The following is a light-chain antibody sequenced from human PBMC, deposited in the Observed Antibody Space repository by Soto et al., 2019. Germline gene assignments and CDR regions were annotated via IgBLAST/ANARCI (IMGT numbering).Light chain of an antibody. CDR1: QSVSSN. CDR3: QQYFEWPPMT. V-gene: IGKV3-15*01. Sequence: VLTQSPGTLSLSPGERATLSCRASQSVSSNFLAWYQQKPGQAPRLLISGASTRAAGISDRFRGSGSGTEFTLTISSLRSEDSAIYYCQQYFEWPPMTFGQGTKVDIK. J-gene: IGKJ1*01. CDR2: GAS.